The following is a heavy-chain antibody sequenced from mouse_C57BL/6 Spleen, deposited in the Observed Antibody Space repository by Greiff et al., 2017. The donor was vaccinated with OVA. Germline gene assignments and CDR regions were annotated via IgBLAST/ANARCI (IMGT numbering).Heavy chain of an antibody. V-gene: IGHV5-4*01. D-gene: IGHD2-4*01. Sequence: EVQRVESGGGLVKPGGSLKLSCAASGFTFSSYAMSWVRQTPEKRLEWVATISDGGSYTYYPDNVKGRFTISRDNAKNNLYLQMSHLKSEDTAMYYCARAHYDYDVDWFAYWGQGTLVTVSA. CDR2: ISDGGSYT. CDR1: GFTFSSYA. J-gene: IGHJ3*01. CDR3: ARAHYDYDVDWFAY.